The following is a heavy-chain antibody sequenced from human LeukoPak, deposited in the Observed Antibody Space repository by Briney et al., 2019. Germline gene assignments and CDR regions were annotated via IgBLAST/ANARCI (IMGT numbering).Heavy chain of an antibody. CDR3: ATVKEVLSIVGRNWFDP. D-gene: IGHD3-22*01. V-gene: IGHV1-24*01. CDR1: GYTFSELS. J-gene: IGHJ5*02. CDR2: FDPEDGET. Sequence: ASVKVSCKVSGYTFSELSMHWMRQAPGKGLEWMGGFDPEDGETIYTQKFQGRVTMTEDTSTDTAYMELSSLRSEDTAVYYCATVKEVLSIVGRNWFDPWGQGTLVTVSS.